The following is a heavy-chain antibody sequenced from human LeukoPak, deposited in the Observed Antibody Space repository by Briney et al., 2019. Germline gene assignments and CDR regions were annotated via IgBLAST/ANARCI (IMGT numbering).Heavy chain of an antibody. CDR3: ARGRDGYNWYFDY. J-gene: IGHJ4*02. D-gene: IGHD5-24*01. CDR2: IYHSGST. V-gene: IGHV4-39*07. CDR1: GGSVSSSNYY. Sequence: SSETLSLTCTVSGGSVSSSNYYWGWIRQPPGKGLEWIGEIYHSGSTNYNPSLKSRVTISVDKSKNQFSLKLSSVTAADTAVYYCARGRDGYNWYFDYWGQGTLVTVSS.